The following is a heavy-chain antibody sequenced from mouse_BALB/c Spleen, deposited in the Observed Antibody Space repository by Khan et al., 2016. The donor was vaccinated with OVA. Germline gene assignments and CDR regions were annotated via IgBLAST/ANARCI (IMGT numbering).Heavy chain of an antibody. CDR3: ARAGYGGFVY. D-gene: IGHD3-2*02. V-gene: IGHV1-77*01. Sequence: QVQLKQSGPELVKPGASVKMSCKASGYSFTDYLISWVKQRSGQGLEWIGEIYPGGDYTYYNEKFKGKATLTSDKSSNTAYIYLNSLTSEDSAVSFCARAGYGGFVYWGQGTLVTVSA. CDR2: IYPGGDYT. CDR1: GYSFTDYL. J-gene: IGHJ3*01.